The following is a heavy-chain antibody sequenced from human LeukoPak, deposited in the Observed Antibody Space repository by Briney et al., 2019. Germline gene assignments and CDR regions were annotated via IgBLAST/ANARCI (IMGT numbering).Heavy chain of an antibody. CDR2: IRGSGDNT. D-gene: IGHD3-10*01. J-gene: IGHJ4*02. CDR1: GFTFSSHG. Sequence: PGGSLRLSCAASGFTFSSHGMSWVRQAPGKGLEWVSTIRGSGDNTYYADSAKGRFTIFRENSKNTLYLQMNSLRAEDTAVYYCARVTYGSGTYGAFDFLGQGTLVTVSS. V-gene: IGHV3-23*01. CDR3: ARVTYGSGTYGAFDF.